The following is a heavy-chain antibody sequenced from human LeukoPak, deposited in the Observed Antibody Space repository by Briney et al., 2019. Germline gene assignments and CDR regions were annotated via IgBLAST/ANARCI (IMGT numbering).Heavy chain of an antibody. CDR3: ARSKRLGSGWYYFDY. J-gene: IGHJ4*02. CDR2: IYYSGST. Sequence: PSETLSLTCTVSGGSISSYYWSWIRQPPGKGLEWIGYIYYSGSTNYNPSPKSRVTISVDTSKNQFSLKLSSVTAADTAVYYCARSKRLGSGWYYFDYWGQGTLVTVSS. D-gene: IGHD6-19*01. V-gene: IGHV4-59*08. CDR1: GGSISSYY.